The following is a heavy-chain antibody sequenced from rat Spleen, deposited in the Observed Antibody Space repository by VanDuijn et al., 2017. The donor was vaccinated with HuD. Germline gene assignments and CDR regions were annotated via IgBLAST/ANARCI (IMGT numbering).Heavy chain of an antibody. V-gene: IGHV5-29*01. D-gene: IGHD1-4*01. CDR1: GFPFSNYD. CDR2: ISYEGSST. J-gene: IGHJ2*01. CDR3: TRDRETTRAYYFDY. Sequence: EVQLVESGGGLVQPGRSLKLSCAASGFPFSNYDMAWVRQAPTKGLEWVATISYEGSSTYYGDSVKGRFTLSRDNAKSTLYLQMDSLRSEDTATYYCTRDRETTRAYYFDYWGQGVMVTVSS.